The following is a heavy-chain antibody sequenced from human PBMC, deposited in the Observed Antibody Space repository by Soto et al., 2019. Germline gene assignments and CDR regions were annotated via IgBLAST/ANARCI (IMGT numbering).Heavy chain of an antibody. Sequence: GGSLRLSCAASGFTFSSYAMTWVRQAPGKGLEWVSAISDSGVSTYYAGSVKGRFTISRDNSKRTLYLQMNSLRADDTAVYYCAKDQVARLEAWFDPWGQGTLVTVYS. CDR3: AKDQVARLEAWFDP. D-gene: IGHD6-6*01. J-gene: IGHJ5*02. V-gene: IGHV3-23*01. CDR1: GFTFSSYA. CDR2: ISDSGVST.